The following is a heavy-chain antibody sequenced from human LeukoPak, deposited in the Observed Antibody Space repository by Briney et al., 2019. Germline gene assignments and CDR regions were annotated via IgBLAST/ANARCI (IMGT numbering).Heavy chain of an antibody. V-gene: IGHV1-2*02. CDR1: GYTFTGNH. J-gene: IGHJ4*02. Sequence: ASVKVSCKASGYTFTGNHMHWVRQAPGQGLEWMGWNNPNSGGTNYAQKFQGRVIMTRDTSISTAYMGLSRLGSDDTAVYYCARGGSTDSIHSCGGNCYFLDYWGQGTLVTVSS. D-gene: IGHD2-21*02. CDR3: ARGGSTDSIHSCGGNCYFLDY. CDR2: NNPNSGGT.